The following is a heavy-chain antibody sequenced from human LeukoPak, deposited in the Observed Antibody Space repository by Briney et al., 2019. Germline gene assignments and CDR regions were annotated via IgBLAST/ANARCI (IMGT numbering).Heavy chain of an antibody. D-gene: IGHD3-22*01. J-gene: IGHJ4*02. V-gene: IGHV1-2*02. CDR1: RYTFTGYY. CDR2: INPNSGGT. CDR3: ARAPIRYDSSGSDFDY. Sequence: ASVKVSCKASRYTFTGYYMYSVRQAPGQKLEWMGWINPNSGGTHYAQKFQGRVTMTRDTSISTAYMELSRLRSDDTAVYYCARAPIRYDSSGSDFDYWGQGTLVTVSS.